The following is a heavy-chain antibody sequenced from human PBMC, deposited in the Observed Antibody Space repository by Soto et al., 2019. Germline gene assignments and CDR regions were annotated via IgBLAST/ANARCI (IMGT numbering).Heavy chain of an antibody. J-gene: IGHJ4*02. V-gene: IGHV3-21*01. D-gene: IGHD6-19*01. CDR2: ISSSSSYI. Sequence: GGFLRLSCAASGFTFSSYSMNWVRQAPGKGLEWVSSISSSSSYIYYADSVKGRFTISRDNAKNSLYLQMNSLRAEDTAVYYCARDLGYSSGWGNYFDYWGQGTLVTVSS. CDR1: GFTFSSYS. CDR3: ARDLGYSSGWGNYFDY.